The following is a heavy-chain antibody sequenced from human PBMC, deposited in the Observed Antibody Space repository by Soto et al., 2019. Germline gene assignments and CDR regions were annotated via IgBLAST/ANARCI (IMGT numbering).Heavy chain of an antibody. V-gene: IGHV4-31*03. J-gene: IGHJ5*02. D-gene: IGHD3-22*01. Sequence: QVQLQESGPGLVKPSQTLSLTCTVSGGSISSGGYYWSWIRQHPGKVLEWIGYIYYSGSTYYNPSLKSRVTISVDTSKNQFSLKLSSVTAADTAVYYCAREADSSGYLNWFDPCGQGTLVTVSS. CDR1: GGSISSGGYY. CDR2: IYYSGST. CDR3: AREADSSGYLNWFDP.